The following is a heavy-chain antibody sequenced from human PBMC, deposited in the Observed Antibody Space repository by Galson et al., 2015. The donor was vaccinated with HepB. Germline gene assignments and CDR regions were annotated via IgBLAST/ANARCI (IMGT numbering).Heavy chain of an antibody. D-gene: IGHD6-6*01. CDR1: GYSFTTYW. CDR3: ARSGELASIAFMDV. V-gene: IGHV5-51*01. CDR2: IYPGDSDT. J-gene: IGHJ6*03. Sequence: QSGAEVKKPGESLKISCKASGYSFTTYWIGWVRQMPGKGLELMGIIYPGDSDTRYSTSFQGQVTMSADKSISSAYLQWSSLKASDTAMYYCARSGELASIAFMDVWGKGTTVTVSS.